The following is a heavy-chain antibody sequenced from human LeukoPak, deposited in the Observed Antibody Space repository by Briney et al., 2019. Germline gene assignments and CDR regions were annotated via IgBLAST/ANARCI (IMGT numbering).Heavy chain of an antibody. Sequence: SETLSLTCTVSGGSISSTIYHWGWIRQPPGKGLEWIGNIYYTGGTYYNPSLKSRFTISVDASKNQFSLKLSSVTAADTAVYYCARLSVGATDYWGQGTLVPVSS. D-gene: IGHD1-26*01. CDR1: GGSISSTIYH. J-gene: IGHJ4*02. CDR2: IYYTGGT. CDR3: ARLSVGATDY. V-gene: IGHV4-39*01.